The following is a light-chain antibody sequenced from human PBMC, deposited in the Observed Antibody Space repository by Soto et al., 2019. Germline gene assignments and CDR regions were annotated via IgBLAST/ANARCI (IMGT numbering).Light chain of an antibody. CDR1: SSNIGSHT. Sequence: QPVLTQPPSASGTPGQTIAISCSGGSSNIGSHTVNWYQQLPGTAPRLLIYSNTHRPSGVPDRFSGSKSGTSASLAISGLQSEYEGDYYCAAWDDSLNGVVFGGGTKLTVL. CDR2: SNT. CDR3: AAWDDSLNGVV. J-gene: IGLJ2*01. V-gene: IGLV1-44*01.